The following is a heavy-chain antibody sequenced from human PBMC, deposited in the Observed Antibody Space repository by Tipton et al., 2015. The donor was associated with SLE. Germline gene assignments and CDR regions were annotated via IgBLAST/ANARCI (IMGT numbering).Heavy chain of an antibody. CDR2: MIPNSGNT. CDR1: GYTFGTFG. V-gene: IGHV1-8*02. CDR3: ARNGGGLGY. J-gene: IGHJ4*02. Sequence: QLVQSGAEVKRPGASVKVSCKASGYTFGTFGLSWVRQAPGQGLEWMGWMIPNSGNTASAQKFQGRVTMTRDTSISTAYMELTSLRFEDTAVYYCARNGGGLGYWGQGTLVTVSS. D-gene: IGHD3-16*01.